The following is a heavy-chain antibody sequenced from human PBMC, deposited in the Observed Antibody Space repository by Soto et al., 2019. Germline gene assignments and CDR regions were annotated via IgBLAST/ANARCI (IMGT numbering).Heavy chain of an antibody. CDR1: GYTFTSYG. Sequence: QVQLVQSGAEVKKPGASVKVSCKASGYTFTSYGITWVRQAPGQGLEWMGWIRAYNRNTKNVQKLQGRVTMTRDTAASTAYIELRSLRADGTAVYYCARDLSVGFVDYWGQGTLVTVSS. CDR3: ARDLSVGFVDY. D-gene: IGHD3-16*01. V-gene: IGHV1-18*01. J-gene: IGHJ4*02. CDR2: IRAYNRNT.